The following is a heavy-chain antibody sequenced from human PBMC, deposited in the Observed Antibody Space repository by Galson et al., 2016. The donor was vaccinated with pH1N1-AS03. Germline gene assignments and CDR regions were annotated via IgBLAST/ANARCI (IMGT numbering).Heavy chain of an antibody. CDR1: RFTFSIYA. D-gene: IGHD3-3*01. J-gene: IGHJ5*02. CDR3: ARGSGSPHWFDP. Sequence: SLRLSCAASRFTFSIYAMHWVRQAPGKGLEWVSGVGGVDGSLWYAESVKGRFTVSRDNSKGTLDLQMNSLRADDTAVYYCARGSGSPHWFDPWGQGTLVTVSS. V-gene: IGHV3-23*01. CDR2: VGGVDGSL.